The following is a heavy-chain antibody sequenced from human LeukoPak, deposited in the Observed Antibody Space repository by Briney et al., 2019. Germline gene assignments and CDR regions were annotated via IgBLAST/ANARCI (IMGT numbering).Heavy chain of an antibody. CDR3: ARSEAFGYSSVLFDY. D-gene: IGHD6-19*01. CDR2: INHSGST. Sequence: SETLSLTCAVYGGSFSGYYWSWIRQPPGKGLEWIGEINHSGSTNYNPSLKSRVTISVDTSKNQFSLKLSSVTAADTAVYYCARSEAFGYSSVLFDYWGQGTLVTVSS. J-gene: IGHJ4*02. V-gene: IGHV4-34*01. CDR1: GGSFSGYY.